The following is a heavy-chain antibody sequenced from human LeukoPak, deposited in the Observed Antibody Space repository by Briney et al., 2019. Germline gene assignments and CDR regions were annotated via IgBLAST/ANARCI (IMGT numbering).Heavy chain of an antibody. CDR3: ARRNAL. CDR1: GGSISGYY. Sequence: SETLSLTCTVSGGSISGYYWSWIRQPPGKGLEWIGYIYDSGSTKYSPSLKSRVTISVDTSKNQFSLKLSSVTAADTAVYYCARRNALWGQGTLVTVSS. CDR2: IYDSGST. J-gene: IGHJ4*02. V-gene: IGHV4-59*08.